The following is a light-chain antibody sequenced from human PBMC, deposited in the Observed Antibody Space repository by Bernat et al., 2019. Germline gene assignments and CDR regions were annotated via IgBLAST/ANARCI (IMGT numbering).Light chain of an antibody. CDR2: KTS. J-gene: IGKJ4*01. CDR3: QQYFTYPLT. Sequence: DIQLTQSPSTLSASVGDRVTITCRASQNINNWLAWYQQKPGKAPKLLISKTSGLESGVPSRFSGSGSGTEYTLTISSLQPDDFATYYCQQYFTYPLTFGGGTRVEIK. CDR1: QNINNW. V-gene: IGKV1-5*03.